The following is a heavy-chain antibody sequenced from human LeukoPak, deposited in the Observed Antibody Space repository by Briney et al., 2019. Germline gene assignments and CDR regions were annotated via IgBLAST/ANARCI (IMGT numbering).Heavy chain of an antibody. CDR2: IYYSGST. CDR3: ARALYGSGYYNY. J-gene: IGHJ4*02. CDR1: GGSIGSYY. V-gene: IGHV4-59*01. Sequence: SETLSLTCTVSGGSIGSYYWSWIRQPPGKGLEWIGYIYYSGSTNYNPSLKSRVTISEDTSKNQFSLNLRSVTAADTAVYYCARALYGSGYYNYWGQGTLVTVSS. D-gene: IGHD3-22*01.